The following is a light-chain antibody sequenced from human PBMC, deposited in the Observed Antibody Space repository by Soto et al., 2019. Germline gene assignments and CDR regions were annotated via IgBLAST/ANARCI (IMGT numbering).Light chain of an antibody. J-gene: IGKJ5*01. CDR1: QSVSSSF. CDR2: GAS. Sequence: EIVLTQSPGTLSLSPGERATLSCRASQSVSSSFLAWFQQKPGQAPRLLIYGASSRATGIPDRFSGSGSGTDFTLTISRLEPEGFAVYYCQQYSSSPITFGQGTRLEI. V-gene: IGKV3-20*01. CDR3: QQYSSSPIT.